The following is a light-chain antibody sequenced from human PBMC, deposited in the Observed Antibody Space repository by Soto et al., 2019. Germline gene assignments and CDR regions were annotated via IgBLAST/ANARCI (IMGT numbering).Light chain of an antibody. CDR1: SSNIGSNT. CDR3: AVWDDSLNGVV. V-gene: IGLV1-44*01. CDR2: NYN. J-gene: IGLJ2*01. Sequence: QSVLTQPPSASGTPGQRVTISCSGSSSNIGSNTVNWYQQLPGTAPKLLIYNYNQRPSGVPDRFSGSRSGTSASLAISGLQSEDEADYYCAVWDDSLNGVVFGGGTQLTVL.